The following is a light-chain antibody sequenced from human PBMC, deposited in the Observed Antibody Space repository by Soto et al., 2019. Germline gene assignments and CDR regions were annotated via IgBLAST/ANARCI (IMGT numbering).Light chain of an antibody. V-gene: IGKV3D-15*01. J-gene: IGKJ1*01. CDR2: DAS. CDR1: QTVRNN. Sequence: EFVLTQSPGTLSLSPGERATLSCRASQTVRNNYLAWYQQKPGQAPRLLIYDASSRATGIPARFSGSGSGTEFTLTISSLQSEDFAVYYCQQYNNWPPWTFGQGTKV. CDR3: QQYNNWPPWT.